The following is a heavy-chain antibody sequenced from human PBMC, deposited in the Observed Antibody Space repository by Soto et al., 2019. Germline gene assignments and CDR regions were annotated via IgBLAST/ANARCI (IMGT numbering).Heavy chain of an antibody. CDR2: ISYDGSNK. CDR3: AKDITMVRGEIDY. CDR1: GFTFSSYG. J-gene: IGHJ4*02. V-gene: IGHV3-30*18. D-gene: IGHD3-10*01. Sequence: VGSLRLSCAASGFTFSSYGMHWVRQAPGKGLEWVAVISYDGSNKYYADSVKGRFTISRDNSKNTLYLQMNSLRAEDTAVYYCAKDITMVRGEIDYWGQGTQVTVSS.